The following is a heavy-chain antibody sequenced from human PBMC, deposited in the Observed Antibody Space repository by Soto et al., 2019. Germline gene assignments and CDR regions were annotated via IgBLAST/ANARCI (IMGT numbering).Heavy chain of an antibody. CDR3: ARDLEDDWYFDL. CDR1: GFTFSSYA. J-gene: IGHJ2*01. V-gene: IGHV3-30-3*01. Sequence: GSLRLSCAASGFTFSSYAMHWVRQAPGKGLEWVAVISYDGSNKYYADSVKGRFTISRDNSKNTLYLQMNSLRAEDTAVYYCARDLEDDWYFDLWGRGTLVTVSS. D-gene: IGHD1-1*01. CDR2: ISYDGSNK.